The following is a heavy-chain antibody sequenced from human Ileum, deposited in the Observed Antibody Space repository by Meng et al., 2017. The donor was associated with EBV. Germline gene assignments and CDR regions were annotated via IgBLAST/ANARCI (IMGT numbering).Heavy chain of an antibody. Sequence: GPLQEPGPGLVKPSETLSLTCAVSGGSISRSDWWSGVRQPPGKGLEWIGETSHSGSTNYSPSLKSRVTISLDKSKNQLSLKLNSVTAADTAVYYCASSDYYRSDYWGQGTLVTVSS. D-gene: IGHD3-22*01. CDR2: TSHSGST. CDR1: GGSISRSDW. CDR3: ASSDYYRSDY. J-gene: IGHJ4*02. V-gene: IGHV4-4*02.